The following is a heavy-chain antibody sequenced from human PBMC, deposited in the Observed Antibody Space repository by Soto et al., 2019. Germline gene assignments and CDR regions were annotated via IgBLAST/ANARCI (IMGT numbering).Heavy chain of an antibody. CDR3: AHYDSSGYREY. J-gene: IGHJ4*02. D-gene: IGHD3-22*01. CDR1: GFSLSTIGVG. V-gene: IGHV2-5*02. CDR2: IYWDDDK. Sequence: QITLKESGPTLVKPTQTLTLTCTFSGFSLSTIGVGVGWIRQPPGKALEWLALIYWDDDKRHSPSLKSRLTINKDTSKNPVVLTMTNMDPVDTATYYCAHYDSSGYREYWGQGTLVTVSS.